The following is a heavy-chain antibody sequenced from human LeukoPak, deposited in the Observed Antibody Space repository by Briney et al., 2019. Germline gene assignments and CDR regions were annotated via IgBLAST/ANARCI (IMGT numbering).Heavy chain of an antibody. J-gene: IGHJ4*02. CDR3: ARINGGI. D-gene: IGHD2-8*01. V-gene: IGHV4-39*07. Sequence: SETLTLTCTVTGGSITSNTYYWGWIRQPPGKGLEWIGSISYDGNTYYNPSLKSRVTVSRDTSKNQFSLKVNSVTAADTAVYYCARINGGIWGQGTLVTVSS. CDR2: ISYDGNT. CDR1: GGSITSNTYY.